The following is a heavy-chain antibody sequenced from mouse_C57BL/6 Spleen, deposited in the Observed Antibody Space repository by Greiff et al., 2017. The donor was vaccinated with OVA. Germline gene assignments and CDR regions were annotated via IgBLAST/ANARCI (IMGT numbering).Heavy chain of an antibody. CDR1: GYTFTSYW. CDR3: LTFFAY. CDR2: IDPSDSYP. D-gene: IGHD4-1*01. J-gene: IGHJ3*01. Sequence: QVQLQQPGAELVMPGASVKLSCKASGYTFTSYWMHWVKQRPGQGLEWIGEIDPSDSYPNYNQKFKGKSTLTVDKSSSTAYMQLSSLTSEDSAVYYCLTFFAYWGQGTLVTVSA. V-gene: IGHV1-69*01.